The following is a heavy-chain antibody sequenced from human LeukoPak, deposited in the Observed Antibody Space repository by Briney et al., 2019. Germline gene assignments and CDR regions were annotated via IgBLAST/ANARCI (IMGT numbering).Heavy chain of an antibody. J-gene: IGHJ4*02. CDR2: INHSGST. CDR3: ARGRRDGYNWHPVDY. D-gene: IGHD5-12*01. V-gene: IGHV4-34*01. Sequence: PSETLSLTCAVYGGSFSGYYWSWIRQPPGKGLEWIGEINHSGSTNYNPSLKSRVTISVDTSKNQFSLKLSSVTATDTAVYYCARGRRDGYNWHPVDYWGQGTLVTVSS. CDR1: GGSFSGYY.